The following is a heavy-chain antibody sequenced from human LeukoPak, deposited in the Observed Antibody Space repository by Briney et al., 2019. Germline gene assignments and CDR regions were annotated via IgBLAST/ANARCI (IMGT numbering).Heavy chain of an antibody. CDR3: ARGGKWIHDY. Sequence: SETLSLTCNVSGDSMYGYYWSWIRQTAGKGLEWIGRIHSKGTTNYNPSLKSRVTMSLDMSKNLVSLNLDSVTAADTAVYYCARGGKWIHDYWGQGTLVTVSS. CDR1: GDSMYGYY. D-gene: IGHD5-18*01. J-gene: IGHJ4*02. V-gene: IGHV4-4*07. CDR2: IHSKGTT.